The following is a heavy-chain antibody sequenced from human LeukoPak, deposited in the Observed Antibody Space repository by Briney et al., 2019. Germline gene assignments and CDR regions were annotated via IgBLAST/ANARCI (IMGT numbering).Heavy chain of an antibody. CDR1: GDSVSSNSAG. J-gene: IGHJ6*03. V-gene: IGHV6-1*01. Sequence: SQTLSLTCAISGDSVSSNSAGWNWIRQSPSRGLEWQGRTYYRPKWYNDFAPSVRNRITINPDTSKNQFSLQLNSVTPEDTAVYYCAREPVGATTSFYYYYYMDVWGKGTTVTVSS. D-gene: IGHD1-26*01. CDR3: AREPVGATTSFYYYYYMDV. CDR2: TYYRPKWYN.